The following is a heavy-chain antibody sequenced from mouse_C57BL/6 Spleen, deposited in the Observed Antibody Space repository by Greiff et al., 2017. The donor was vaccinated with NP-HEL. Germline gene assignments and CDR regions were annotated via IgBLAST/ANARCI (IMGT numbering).Heavy chain of an antibody. J-gene: IGHJ1*03. Sequence: EVQGVESGGDLVKPGGSLKLSCAASGFTFSSYGMSWVRQTPDKRLEWVATISSGGSYTYYPDSVKGRFTISRDNAKNTLYLQMSSLKSEDTAMYYCARYGNHGRYFDVWGTGTTVTVSS. CDR1: GFTFSSYG. CDR3: ARYGNHGRYFDV. V-gene: IGHV5-6*01. D-gene: IGHD2-1*01. CDR2: ISSGGSYT.